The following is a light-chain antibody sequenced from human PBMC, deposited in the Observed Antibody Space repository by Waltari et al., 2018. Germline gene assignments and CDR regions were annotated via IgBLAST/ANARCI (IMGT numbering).Light chain of an antibody. CDR1: KLGDKY. J-gene: IGLJ1*01. CDR3: QAWDSSTLYV. Sequence: SYELTQPPSVSVSPGQTASITCSGDKLGDKYACWYQQKPGQAPVRVIDQDSKRPSGIPERFSGSNSGNTATLTISGTQAMDEADYYCQAWDSSTLYVFGTGTKVTVL. V-gene: IGLV3-1*01. CDR2: QDS.